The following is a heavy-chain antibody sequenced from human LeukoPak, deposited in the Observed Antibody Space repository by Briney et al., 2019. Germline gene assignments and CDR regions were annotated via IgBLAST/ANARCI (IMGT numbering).Heavy chain of an antibody. Sequence: GGSLRLSCAASGFTFSTYAMSWVRQAPGKGLEWVSTISGSGGSIYYADSVKGRFTISRDNSKNTFYLQMSSLRAEDTAVYYCAKGRWLQIPFDYWGQGTLVTVSS. J-gene: IGHJ4*02. CDR1: GFTFSTYA. V-gene: IGHV3-23*01. D-gene: IGHD5-24*01. CDR2: ISGSGGSI. CDR3: AKGRWLQIPFDY.